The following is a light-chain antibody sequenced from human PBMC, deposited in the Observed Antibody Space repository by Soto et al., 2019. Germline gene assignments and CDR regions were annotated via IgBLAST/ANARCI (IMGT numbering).Light chain of an antibody. J-gene: IGKJ4*01. CDR1: QSVNLN. CDR3: QQCVSWPPLT. Sequence: EIVMTQSPATLSVSPGETATLSCRASQSVNLNLAWYQQKPGQAPRLLIYGASIRATGITARLSGSVPGTEFTPTFNSLQSEDSAVYYCQQCVSWPPLTFGGGTTVEIK. CDR2: GAS. V-gene: IGKV3-15*01.